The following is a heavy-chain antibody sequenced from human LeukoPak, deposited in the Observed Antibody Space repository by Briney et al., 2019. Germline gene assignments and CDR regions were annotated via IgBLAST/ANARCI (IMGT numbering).Heavy chain of an antibody. CDR2: IYPGDSDT. CDR3: ARRLFCSGGSCYLDHAFDI. J-gene: IGHJ3*02. V-gene: IGHV5-51*01. D-gene: IGHD2-15*01. CDR1: GYSFTSYC. Sequence: GESLKISCKGSGYSFTSYCIGWVRQMPGKGLEWMGIIYPGDSDTRYSPSFQGQVTISADKSISTAYLQCSSLKASDTAMYYCARRLFCSGGSCYLDHAFDIWGQGTMVTVSS.